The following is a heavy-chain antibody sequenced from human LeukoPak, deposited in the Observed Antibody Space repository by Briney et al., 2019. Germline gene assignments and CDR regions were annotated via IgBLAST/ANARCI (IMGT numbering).Heavy chain of an antibody. CDR1: GYTFTNWG. J-gene: IGHJ4*02. CDR2: ISGYQGST. Sequence: GASVKVSCKASGYTFTNWGITWVRQAPGQGLEWMGWISGYQGSTKYAQNFQGRVTMTIDTSTSTAYMDLRSLRSDDTAIYFCARSDLGTVTAGPFNWGQGTLVAVSS. CDR3: ARSDLGTVTAGPFN. V-gene: IGHV1-18*01. D-gene: IGHD5-18*01.